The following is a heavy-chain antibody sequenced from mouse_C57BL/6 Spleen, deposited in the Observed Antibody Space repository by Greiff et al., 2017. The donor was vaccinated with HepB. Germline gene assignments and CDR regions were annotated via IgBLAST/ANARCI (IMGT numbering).Heavy chain of an antibody. CDR3: ARGGYPDY. D-gene: IGHD2-2*01. J-gene: IGHJ2*01. V-gene: IGHV1-20*01. CDR2: INPYNGDT. Sequence: EVQVVESGPELVKPGDSVKISCKASGYSFTGYFMNWVMQSHGKSLEWIGRINPYNGDTFYNQKFKGKATLTVDKPSSTAHMELRSLTSEDSAVYYCARGGYPDYWGQGTTLTVSS. CDR1: GYSFTGYF.